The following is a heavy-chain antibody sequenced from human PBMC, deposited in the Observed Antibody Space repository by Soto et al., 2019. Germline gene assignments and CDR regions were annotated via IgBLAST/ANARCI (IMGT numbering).Heavy chain of an antibody. D-gene: IGHD6-6*01. V-gene: IGHV3-64*01. Sequence: EVQLAESGGGLAQPGGSLRLSCAASGFTLSGYAMDWVRQPPGKGLEYVSGISSNGVGTYYVNSVQGRFTISRDNSKNTVYLQMGSLTPEDMAVYYCARRARPDFYYMDVWGKGSTVTVSS. CDR2: ISSNGVGT. CDR1: GFTLSGYA. J-gene: IGHJ6*03. CDR3: ARRARPDFYYMDV.